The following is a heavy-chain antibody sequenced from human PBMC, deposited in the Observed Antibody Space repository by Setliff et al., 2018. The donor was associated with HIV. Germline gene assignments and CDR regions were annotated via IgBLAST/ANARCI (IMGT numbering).Heavy chain of an antibody. D-gene: IGHD1-26*01. Sequence: SETLSLTCTVSGFSINSGYYWGWIRQPPGKGLEWIGSIYQTGTTYYNPSLKSRVTISVDTSQNQFSLRLSSVTAADTAVYYCARGSSTVYNYYMDVWGKGTTVTVSS. J-gene: IGHJ6*03. CDR2: IYQTGTT. CDR3: ARGSSTVYNYYMDV. V-gene: IGHV4-38-2*02. CDR1: GFSINSGYY.